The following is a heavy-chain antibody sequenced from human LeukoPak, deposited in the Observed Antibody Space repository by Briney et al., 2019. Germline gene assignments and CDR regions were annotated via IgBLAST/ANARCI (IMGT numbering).Heavy chain of an antibody. CDR1: GGTFSSYA. CDR2: IIPIFGTA. V-gene: IGHV1-69*13. D-gene: IGHD3-22*01. Sequence: SVKVSCKASGGTFSSYAISWVRQAPGQGLEWMGGIIPIFGTANYAQKFQGRVTITADESTSTAYMELSSLRSEDTAVYYCASRKVWGYDSSGPDYYYYMDVWGKGTTVTVSS. J-gene: IGHJ6*03. CDR3: ASRKVWGYDSSGPDYYYYMDV.